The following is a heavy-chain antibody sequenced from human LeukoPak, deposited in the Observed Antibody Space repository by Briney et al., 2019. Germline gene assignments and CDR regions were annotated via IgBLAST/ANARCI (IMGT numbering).Heavy chain of an antibody. CDR3: AREANY. CDR2: IYYSGST. J-gene: IGHJ4*02. V-gene: IGHV4-61*01. CDR1: GYSISSGYY. Sequence: PSETLSLTCTVSGYSISSGYYWGWIRQPPGKGLEWIGYIYYSGSTNYNPSLKSRVTISVDTSKNQFSLKLSSVTAADTAVYYCAREANYWGQGTLVTVSS.